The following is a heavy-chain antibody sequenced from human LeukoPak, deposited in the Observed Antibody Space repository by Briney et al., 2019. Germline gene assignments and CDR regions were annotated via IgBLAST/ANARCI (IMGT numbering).Heavy chain of an antibody. CDR1: GFTFDDYG. D-gene: IGHD5-18*01. CDR3: ATDSKRGYSYGSPTDGFDL. V-gene: IGHV3-20*04. Sequence: GGSLRLSCAASGFTFDDYGMNWVRQPPGKGLEWVCNINWNGGSTSYADSLKGRFTISRDNAKNSLHLQMNILRADDTAVYYCATDSKRGYSYGSPTDGFDLWGQGTMVTVSS. CDR2: INWNGGST. J-gene: IGHJ3*01.